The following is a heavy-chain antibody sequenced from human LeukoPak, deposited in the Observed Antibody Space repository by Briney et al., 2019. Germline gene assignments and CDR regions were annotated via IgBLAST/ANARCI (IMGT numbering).Heavy chain of an antibody. Sequence: SETLSLTCAVYGGSFSGYYWSWIRQPPGKGLDWIGEINRSGRTNYNPSLKSRVTISVDTSKNQFSLKLSSVTAADTAVYYCARGIESGYYFNWFDPWGQGTLVTVSS. CDR1: GGSFSGYY. CDR2: INRSGRT. D-gene: IGHD3-22*01. CDR3: ARGIESGYYFNWFDP. J-gene: IGHJ5*02. V-gene: IGHV4-34*01.